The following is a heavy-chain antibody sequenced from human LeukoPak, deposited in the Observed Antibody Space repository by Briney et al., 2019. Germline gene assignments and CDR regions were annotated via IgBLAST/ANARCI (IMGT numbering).Heavy chain of an antibody. V-gene: IGHV4-38-2*02. CDR3: ARIGGSYPYYYYYYYTDV. CDR1: GYSISSGYY. J-gene: IGHJ6*03. CDR2: IYHSGST. D-gene: IGHD1-26*01. Sequence: KASETLSLTCTVSGYSISSGYYWGWIRQPPGKGLEWIGSIYHSGSTYYNPSLKSRVTISVDTSKNQFSLKLSSVTAADTAVYYCARIGGSYPYYYYYYYTDVWGKGTTVTISS.